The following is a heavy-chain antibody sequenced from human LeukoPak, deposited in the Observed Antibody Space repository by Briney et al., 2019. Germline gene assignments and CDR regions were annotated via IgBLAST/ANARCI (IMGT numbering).Heavy chain of an antibody. V-gene: IGHV3-74*01. D-gene: IGHD5-12*01. Sequence: GGSLRLSCAASGFTFSSYWMHWVRQAPGKGLVWVSRINSDGSSTSYADSVKGRFTISRDNSKNTLYLQMNSLRAEDTAVYYCARAHIVATRPPDYWGQGTLVTVSS. CDR3: ARAHIVATRPPDY. CDR2: INSDGSST. J-gene: IGHJ4*02. CDR1: GFTFSSYW.